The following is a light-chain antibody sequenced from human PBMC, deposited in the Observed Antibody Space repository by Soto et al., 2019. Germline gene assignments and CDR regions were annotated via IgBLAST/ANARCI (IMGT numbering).Light chain of an antibody. Sequence: ETVMTQSPATPSVSPGERPTLSCRASQSVSSNLAWYQQKPGQAPRLLIYDASTMATGIPARFSGSGSGTAFPLTISSLQSEDFAVYSCLQYNTWPLTFGPGTKVHIK. CDR3: LQYNTWPLT. CDR2: DAS. V-gene: IGKV3-15*01. J-gene: IGKJ3*01. CDR1: QSVSSN.